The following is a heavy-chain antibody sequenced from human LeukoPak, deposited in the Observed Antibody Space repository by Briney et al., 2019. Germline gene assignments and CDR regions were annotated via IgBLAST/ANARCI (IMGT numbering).Heavy chain of an antibody. Sequence: QPGRSLRLSCAASGFTFSSYAMHWVRQAPGKGLEWVAFIRYDGSNKYYADSVKGRFTISRDNSKNTLYLQMNSLRAEDTAVYYCAKIPPEYSSSSVELPTDYWGQGTLVTVSS. J-gene: IGHJ4*02. CDR1: GFTFSSYA. D-gene: IGHD6-6*01. V-gene: IGHV3-30*02. CDR3: AKIPPEYSSSSVELPTDY. CDR2: IRYDGSNK.